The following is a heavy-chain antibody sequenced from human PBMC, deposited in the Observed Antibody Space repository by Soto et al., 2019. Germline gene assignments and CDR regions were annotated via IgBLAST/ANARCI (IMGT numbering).Heavy chain of an antibody. J-gene: IGHJ2*01. Sequence: EVQLVESGGGLVKPGGSLRLSCAASGFTFSNAWWNWARQAPGMGLEWEGRIKSKTVGGTTDYAEPVKGRFTISSDGSQNTRYRQMNSLTTDETARYDCTTAIVVAGPIFDLCGRGTMVTVSS. CDR2: IKSKTVGGTT. D-gene: IGHD6-19*01. CDR1: GFTFSNAW. CDR3: TTAIVVAGPIFDL. V-gene: IGHV3-15*07.